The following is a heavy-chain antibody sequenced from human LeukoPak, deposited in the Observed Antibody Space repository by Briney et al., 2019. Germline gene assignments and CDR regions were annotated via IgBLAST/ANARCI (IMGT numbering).Heavy chain of an antibody. CDR1: GYSIISAYY. CDR3: ERDAPGFGELLLGGSFDI. V-gene: IGHV4-38-2*02. Sequence: ASETLSLTCTVSGYSIISAYYWGWIRQPPGKGLEWIGSNYHSGTTSYNPSLKSRVTISVDTSKNQFSLELSSVTAAETAVYYCERDAPGFGELLLGGSFDIWGQGTMVTVSS. D-gene: IGHD3-10*01. J-gene: IGHJ3*02. CDR2: NYHSGTT.